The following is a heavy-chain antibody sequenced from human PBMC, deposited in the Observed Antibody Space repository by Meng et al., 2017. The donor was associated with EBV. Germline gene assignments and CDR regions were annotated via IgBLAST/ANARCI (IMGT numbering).Heavy chain of an antibody. CDR2: FLPTLGAP. CDR3: ASESGRGYTPDY. Sequence: QVQLVQSAAEVKKPRSSVKVSCKTSGGPFRNYAISWVRQAPGQGLEWLGGFLPTLGAPNYAQKFHGRVSITADESTSTHYMDLSSLRSEDTAVYYCASESGRGYTPDYWGQGTLVTVSS. CDR1: GGPFRNYA. D-gene: IGHD3-10*01. V-gene: IGHV1-69*01. J-gene: IGHJ4*02.